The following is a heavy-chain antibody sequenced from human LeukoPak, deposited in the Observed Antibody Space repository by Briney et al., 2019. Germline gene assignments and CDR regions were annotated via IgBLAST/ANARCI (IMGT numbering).Heavy chain of an antibody. D-gene: IGHD3-22*01. J-gene: IGHJ4*02. V-gene: IGHV1-2*02. Sequence: ASVKVSCKASGYTFTGYYMHWVRQAPGQGLEWMGWINPNSGGTNYAQKFQGRVTMTRDMSISTAYMELSRLRSDDTAVYYCARGYYDSSGYSSAGDYFDYWGQGTLVTVSS. CDR2: INPNSGGT. CDR1: GYTFTGYY. CDR3: ARGYYDSSGYSSAGDYFDY.